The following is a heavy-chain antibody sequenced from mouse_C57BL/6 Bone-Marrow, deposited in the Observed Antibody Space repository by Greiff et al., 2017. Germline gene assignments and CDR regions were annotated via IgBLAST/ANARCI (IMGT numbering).Heavy chain of an antibody. J-gene: IGHJ2*01. Sequence: VMLVESGGGLVKPGGSLKLSCAASGFTFSSYAMAWVRQTPEKRLEWVATISDGGSYTYYPDNVKGRFTISRDNAKNNLYLQMSHLKSEDTAMYYCARDPIQYYFDYWGQGTTLTVSS. CDR2: ISDGGSYT. CDR3: ARDPIQYYFDY. V-gene: IGHV5-4*01. CDR1: GFTFSSYA.